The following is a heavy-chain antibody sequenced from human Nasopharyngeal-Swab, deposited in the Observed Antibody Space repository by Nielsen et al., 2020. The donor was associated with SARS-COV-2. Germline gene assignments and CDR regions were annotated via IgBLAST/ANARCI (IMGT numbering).Heavy chain of an antibody. CDR3: ARVRRPRYCSSTSCYGYNWFDP. D-gene: IGHD2-2*01. V-gene: IGHV4-61*05. Sequence: SETLSLTCTVSGGSISSSSYYWGWIRQPPGKGLEWIGYIYYSGSTNYNPSLKSRVTISVDTSKNQFSLKLSSVTAADTAVYYCARVRRPRYCSSTSCYGYNWFDPWGQGTLVTVSS. CDR2: IYYSGST. CDR1: GGSISSSSYY. J-gene: IGHJ5*02.